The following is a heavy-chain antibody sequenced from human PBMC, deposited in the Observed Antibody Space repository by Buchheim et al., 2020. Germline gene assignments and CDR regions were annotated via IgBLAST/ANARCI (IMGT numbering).Heavy chain of an antibody. J-gene: IGHJ5*02. D-gene: IGHD2-15*01. CDR1: GFTFSGSA. CDR2: IRSKANSYAT. Sequence: EVQLVESGGGLVQPGGSLKLSCAASGFTFSGSAMHWVRQASGKGLEWVGRIRSKANSYATAYAASVKGRFTIARDDSKNTAYLQMNSLKTEDTAVYYCSCSGGSCYANWFDPWGQGTL. V-gene: IGHV3-73*01. CDR3: SCSGGSCYANWFDP.